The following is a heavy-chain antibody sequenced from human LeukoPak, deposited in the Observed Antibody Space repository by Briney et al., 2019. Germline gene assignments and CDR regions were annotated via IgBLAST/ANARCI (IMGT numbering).Heavy chain of an antibody. CDR2: ISWDSDSI. D-gene: IGHD3-16*01. J-gene: IGHJ6*03. Sequence: GGSLRLSCAASGFIFDDYAMHCVRQAPGKGLEWVSGISWDSDSIDYADSVKGRFTISRDNAKNSLYLQMNSLRAEDMALYYCAKGGGGRLIYYYYMDVWGKGTTVTVSS. V-gene: IGHV3-9*03. CDR1: GFIFDDYA. CDR3: AKGGGGRLIYYYYMDV.